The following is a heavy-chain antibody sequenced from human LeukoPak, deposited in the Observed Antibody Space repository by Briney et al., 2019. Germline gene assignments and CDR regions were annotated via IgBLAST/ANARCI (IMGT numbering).Heavy chain of an antibody. J-gene: IGHJ5*01. CDR1: GYTFTGYY. CDR3: ARWFHDSSGYYYSTDS. V-gene: IGHV1-2*02. Sequence: GASVKVSCTASGYTFTGYYMHWVRQAPGQGLEWMGWINPNSGGTKYAQKFQGRVNMTRDSSISTAYMELSRLRSDDAAVYYCARWFHDSSGYYYSTDSWGQGTLVTVSS. CDR2: INPNSGGT. D-gene: IGHD3-22*01.